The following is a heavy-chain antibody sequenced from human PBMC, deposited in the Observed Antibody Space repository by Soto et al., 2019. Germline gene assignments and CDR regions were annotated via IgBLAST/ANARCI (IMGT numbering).Heavy chain of an antibody. D-gene: IGHD4-17*01. J-gene: IGHJ4*02. CDR3: AMHDYGDYDFDY. Sequence: GGSLKLSCAAYGFFFSNSAMSWVRQAPGKGLEWVSAVSRNGGSTYYADSVKGRFTISRDNSKDTLYLQMNSLRAEDTAEYYCAMHDYGDYDFDYWGQGTLVTVSS. CDR2: VSRNGGST. V-gene: IGHV3-23*01. CDR1: GFFFSNSA.